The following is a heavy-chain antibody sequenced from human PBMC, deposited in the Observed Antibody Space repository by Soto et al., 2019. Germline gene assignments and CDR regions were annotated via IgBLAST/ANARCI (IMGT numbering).Heavy chain of an antibody. CDR2: ITGTDGTT. J-gene: IGHJ5*02. Sequence: GGSLRLACAASGFTFSNYGMSWVRQAPGKGVEWVSAITGTDGTTYYADSVEGRFTISRDNSKNTLSLLMNSLRAEDTAIYYCAQCSAVGCYSPLDPWAQGTQVPVSS. CDR3: AQCSAVGCYSPLDP. D-gene: IGHD2-15*01. V-gene: IGHV3-23*01. CDR1: GFTFSNYG.